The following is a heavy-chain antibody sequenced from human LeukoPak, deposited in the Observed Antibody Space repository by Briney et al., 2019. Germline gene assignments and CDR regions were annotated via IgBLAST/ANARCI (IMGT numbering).Heavy chain of an antibody. CDR3: ARDSPGQQWLVQVIDY. CDR1: GYTFTGYY. CDR2: INPNSGGT. V-gene: IGHV1-2*06. J-gene: IGHJ4*02. Sequence: ASVKVSCKASGYTFTGYYMHWVRQAPGQGLEWMGRINPNSGGTNYAQKFQGRVTMTRDTSISTAYMELSRLRSDDTAVYYCARDSPGQQWLVQVIDYWGQGTLVTVSS. D-gene: IGHD6-19*01.